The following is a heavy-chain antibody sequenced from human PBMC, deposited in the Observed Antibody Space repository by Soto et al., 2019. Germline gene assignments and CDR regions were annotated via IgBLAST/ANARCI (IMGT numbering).Heavy chain of an antibody. CDR3: APTVVAGPDYFDY. CDR2: IIPLFGTA. Sequence: QVQLVQSGAEVKKPGSSVKVSCKASGGTFSSYAISWVRQAPGQGLEWMGGIIPLFGTANYAQKFQGRVKIHTDESTSTAYSLHTSLRSEDTPLDYVAPTVVAGPDYFDYWCQGRLVTVA. D-gene: IGHD6-19*01. CDR1: GGTFSSYA. V-gene: IGHV1-69*19. J-gene: IGHJ4*02.